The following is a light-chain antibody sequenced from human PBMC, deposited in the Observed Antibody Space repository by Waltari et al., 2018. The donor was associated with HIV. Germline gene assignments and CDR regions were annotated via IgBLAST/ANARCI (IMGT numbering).Light chain of an antibody. CDR3: QSYDSSLSGSDV. CDR1: SPNIGAGYE. V-gene: IGLV1-40*01. CDR2: SNT. J-gene: IGLJ1*01. Sequence: QSVLTQPPSVSGAPGQRVTISCTGSSPNIGAGYELHWYQQLPGTAPKLLIYSNTNRPSGVPDRFSGSKSGTSASLAITGLQAEDEADYYCQSYDSSLSGSDVFGTGTKVTVL.